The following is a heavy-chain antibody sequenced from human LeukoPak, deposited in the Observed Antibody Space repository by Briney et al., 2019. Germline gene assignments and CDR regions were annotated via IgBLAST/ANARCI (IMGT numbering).Heavy chain of an antibody. CDR2: INPNRGDT. D-gene: IGHD4-17*01. CDR1: GYTFTNNY. J-gene: IGHJ4*02. CDR3: TRDLLGFATTPLSD. Sequence: ASVKVSCKASGYTFTNNYIHWVRQAPGHGLEWMGWINPNRGDTNYAQKFQGRVTITRDTSISTAFMELTRLTSDDTAVYSCTRDLLGFATTPLSDWGQGTLVTVSS. V-gene: IGHV1-2*02.